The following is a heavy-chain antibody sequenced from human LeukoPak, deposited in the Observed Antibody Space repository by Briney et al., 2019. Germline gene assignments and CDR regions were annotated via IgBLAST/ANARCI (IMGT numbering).Heavy chain of an antibody. CDR1: GGSISSSSYY. J-gene: IGHJ6*02. CDR2: IYYSGST. CDR3: ARRLSEDIVVVPAAILYYYGMDV. Sequence: SETLSLTCTVSGGSISSSSYYWGWIRQPPGKGLEWIGSIYYSGSTYYNPSLKSRVTISVDTSKNQFSLKLSSVTAADTAVYYCARRLSEDIVVVPAAILYYYGMDVWGQGTTVTVSS. V-gene: IGHV4-39*01. D-gene: IGHD2-2*02.